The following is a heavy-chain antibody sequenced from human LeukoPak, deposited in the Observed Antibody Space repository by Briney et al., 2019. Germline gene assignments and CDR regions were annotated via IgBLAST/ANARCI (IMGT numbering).Heavy chain of an antibody. CDR2: IYYSGST. J-gene: IGHJ3*02. V-gene: IGHV4-59*08. D-gene: IGHD3-10*01. CDR3: ASHLGGYYGSGSHGDAFDI. CDR1: GGSISSYY. Sequence: SETLSLTCTVSGGSISSYYWSWIRQPPGKGLEWIGYIYYSGSTNYNPSLKSRVTISVDTSKNQFSLKLSSVTAADTAVYYCASHLGGYYGSGSHGDAFDIWGQGTMVTVSS.